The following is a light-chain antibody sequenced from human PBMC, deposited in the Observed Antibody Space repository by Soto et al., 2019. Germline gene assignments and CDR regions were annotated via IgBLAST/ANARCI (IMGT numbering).Light chain of an antibody. V-gene: IGLV1-51*02. J-gene: IGLJ3*02. CDR1: SSNIGNNY. Sequence: QSVLTQPPSVSAAPGQKVTISCSGSSSNIGNNYVSWYQQLPGTAPKLLIYENNKRPSGIPDRFSGSKSGTSATLGITGLRTGDEADYYCGTWDSSLSARVFGGGTKLTVL. CDR3: GTWDSSLSARV. CDR2: ENN.